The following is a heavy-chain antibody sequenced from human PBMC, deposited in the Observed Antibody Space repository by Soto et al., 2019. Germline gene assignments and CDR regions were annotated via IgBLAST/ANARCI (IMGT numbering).Heavy chain of an antibody. CDR3: AKKRVLVPAMYHFDY. Sequence: GSLRLSCAASGFTFSIYAMNWVRQAPGKGLEWVSIISGDGGTTSYADSVKGRFTISRDNSKNTLYLQMNSLRAEDTAVYYCAKKRVLVPAMYHFDYWGQGTLVTVSS. CDR1: GFTFSIYA. CDR2: ISGDGGTT. V-gene: IGHV3-23*01. D-gene: IGHD2-2*01. J-gene: IGHJ4*02.